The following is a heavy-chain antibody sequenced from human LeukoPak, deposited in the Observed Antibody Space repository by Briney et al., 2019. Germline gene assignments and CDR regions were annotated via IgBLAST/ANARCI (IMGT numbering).Heavy chain of an antibody. Sequence: ASVKVSCKASGYTFTTYAMHWVRQAPGQRLEWMGWINAGNGNTKYSQKFQARVTITRDTSASTAYMELSSLRSEDTAVYYCARDPIGSRWPYYFNYWGQGTLVTVSS. CDR2: INAGNGNT. J-gene: IGHJ4*02. CDR1: GYTFTTYA. CDR3: ARDPIGSRWPYYFNY. V-gene: IGHV1-3*01. D-gene: IGHD6-13*01.